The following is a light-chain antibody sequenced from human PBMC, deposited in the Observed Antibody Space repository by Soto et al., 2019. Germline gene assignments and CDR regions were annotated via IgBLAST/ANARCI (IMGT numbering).Light chain of an antibody. CDR1: SSDVGGYNY. V-gene: IGLV2-14*01. CDR2: DVS. CDR3: SSYTSSTTEV. Sequence: ALTQPASVSGSPGQSITISCTGTSSDVGGYNYVSWYQQHPGKAPKLMIYDVSSRPSGVSNRFSGSKSGNTASLTISGLQAEDEADYYCSSYTSSTTEVFGTGTKVTVL. J-gene: IGLJ1*01.